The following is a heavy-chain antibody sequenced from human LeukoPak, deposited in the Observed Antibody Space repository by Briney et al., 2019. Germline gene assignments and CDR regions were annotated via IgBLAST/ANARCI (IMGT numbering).Heavy chain of an antibody. Sequence: GGSLRLSCAASGFTFSRYWMSWVRQAPGKGLEWVANIKQDGSDKDYVDSVKGRFTISRDNSKNTLYLQMGSLRAEDMAVYYCAREDYYYYMDVWGKGTTVTVS. J-gene: IGHJ6*03. V-gene: IGHV3-7*01. CDR2: IKQDGSDK. CDR1: GFTFSRYW. CDR3: AREDYYYYMDV.